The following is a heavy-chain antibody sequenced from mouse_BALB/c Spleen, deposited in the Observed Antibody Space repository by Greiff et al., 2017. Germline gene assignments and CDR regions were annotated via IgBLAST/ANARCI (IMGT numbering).Heavy chain of an antibody. J-gene: IGHJ2*01. CDR3: TTGVALDFDY. V-gene: IGHV1S127*01. CDR1: GYTFTSYW. CDR2: IDPSDSYT. Sequence: VQLQQPGAELVKPGASVKMSCTASGYTFTSYWMHWVKQRPGQGLEWIGTIDPSDSYTSYNQKFKGKATLTVDTSSSTAYMQLSSLTSEDSAVYYCTTGVALDFDYWGQGTTLTVSA.